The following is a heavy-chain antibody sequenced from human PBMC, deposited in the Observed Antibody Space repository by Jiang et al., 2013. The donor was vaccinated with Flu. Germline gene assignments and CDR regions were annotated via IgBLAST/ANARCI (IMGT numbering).Heavy chain of an antibody. J-gene: IGHJ4*02. CDR3: AGWGGYSSSSGRWWYYFDY. V-gene: IGHV4-39*01. CDR2: IYYSGST. Sequence: LLKPSETLSLTRTVSGAPSAVVVTTGAGSATPPGKGLEWIGSIYYSGSTYYNPSLKSRVTISVDTSKNQFSLKLSSVTAADTAVYYCAGWGGYSSSSGRWWYYFDYWGQGTLVTVSS. CDR1: GAPSAVVVTT. D-gene: IGHD6-6*01.